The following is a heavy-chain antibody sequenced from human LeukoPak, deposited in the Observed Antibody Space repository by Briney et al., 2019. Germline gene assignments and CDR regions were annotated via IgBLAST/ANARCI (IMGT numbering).Heavy chain of an antibody. CDR3: AREGMATIWARYYFDY. Sequence: ASVKVSCKVSGYTLTELSMHWVRQAPGKGLEWMGGFDPEDGETIYAQKFQGRVTMTRDTSISTAYMELSRLRSDDTAVYYCAREGMATIWARYYFDYWGQGTLVTVSS. CDR1: GYTLTELS. CDR2: FDPEDGET. D-gene: IGHD5-12*01. J-gene: IGHJ4*02. V-gene: IGHV1-24*01.